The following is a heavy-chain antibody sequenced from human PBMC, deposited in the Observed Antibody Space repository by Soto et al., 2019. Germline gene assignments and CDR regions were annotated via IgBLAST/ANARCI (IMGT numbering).Heavy chain of an antibody. CDR3: ASTKGYISLLDY. Sequence: LSLTCPVSCGSISSGGTYCSWIRQRPGNGLEWIGYIYYSGSTYFNPSLKSRASISVDSSKNQFSLKLSSVTAADTAVYYCASTKGYISLLDYWGQGTLVTVSS. J-gene: IGHJ4*02. CDR1: CGSISSGGTY. CDR2: IYYSGST. V-gene: IGHV4-31*03. D-gene: IGHD6-13*01.